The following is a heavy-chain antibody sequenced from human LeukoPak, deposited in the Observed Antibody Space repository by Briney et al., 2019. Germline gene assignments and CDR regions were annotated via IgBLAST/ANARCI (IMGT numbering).Heavy chain of an antibody. CDR1: GGSISSYY. Sequence: SETLSLTCTVSGGSISSYYWSWIRQPPGKGLEWIGYIYYSGSTNYNPSLKSRVTISVDTSKNQFSLKLSSVTAADTAVYYCAREVDYGDSRRWFDPWGQGTLVTVSS. V-gene: IGHV4-59*01. D-gene: IGHD4-17*01. J-gene: IGHJ5*02. CDR2: IYYSGST. CDR3: AREVDYGDSRRWFDP.